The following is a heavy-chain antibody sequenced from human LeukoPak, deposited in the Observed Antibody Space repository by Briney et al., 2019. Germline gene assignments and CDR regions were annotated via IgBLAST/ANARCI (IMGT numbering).Heavy chain of an antibody. CDR3: AKGCPDGLHDAFDI. V-gene: IGHV3-30*02. D-gene: IGHD5-24*01. J-gene: IGHJ3*02. CDR1: GFTFSSYG. CDR2: IRYDGSNK. Sequence: GGSLRLSCAASGFTFSSYGMHWVRQAPGKGLEWVAFIRYDGSNKYYADSVKGRFTISRDNSKNTLYLQMNSLRAEDTAVYCCAKGCPDGLHDAFDIWGQGTMVTVSS.